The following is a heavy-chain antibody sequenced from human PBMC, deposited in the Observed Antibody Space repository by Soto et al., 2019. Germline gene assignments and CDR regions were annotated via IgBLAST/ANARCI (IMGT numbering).Heavy chain of an antibody. CDR1: GYTFTSYD. CDR3: ARGTYYDFWSGYLIPGGGLSFDY. CDR2: MNPNSGNT. J-gene: IGHJ4*02. Sequence: QVQLVQSGAEVKKPGASVKVSCKASGYTFTSYDINWVRQATGQRLEWMGWMNPNSGNTGYAQKFQGRVTMTRNTSISTAYMELSSLRSEDTAVYYCARGTYYDFWSGYLIPGGGLSFDYWGQGTLVTVSS. D-gene: IGHD3-3*01. V-gene: IGHV1-8*01.